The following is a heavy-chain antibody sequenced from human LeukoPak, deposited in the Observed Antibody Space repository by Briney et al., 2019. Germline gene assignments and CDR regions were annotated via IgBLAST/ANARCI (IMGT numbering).Heavy chain of an antibody. CDR3: ARHLGGQRLSWFDP. CDR1: GGSFSGYY. V-gene: IGHV4-34*01. CDR2: INHSGST. D-gene: IGHD6-25*01. J-gene: IGHJ5*02. Sequence: PSETLSLTCAVYGGSFSGYYWSWIRQPPGKGLEWIGEINHSGSTNYNPSLKSRVTISVDTSKNQFSLKLSSVTAADTAEYYCARHLGGQRLSWFDPWGQGTLVTVSS.